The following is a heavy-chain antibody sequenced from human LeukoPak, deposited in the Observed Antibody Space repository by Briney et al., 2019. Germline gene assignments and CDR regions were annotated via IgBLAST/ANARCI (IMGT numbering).Heavy chain of an antibody. D-gene: IGHD4-11*01. J-gene: IGHJ5*02. Sequence: GPVKVSCKASGYTFTSYAMNWVRQAPGQGLEWMGWINTNTGNPTYAQGFTGRFVFSLDTSVSTACLQISSLKAEDTAVYYCARAPTYYSNHDASWFDPWGQGTLVTVSS. V-gene: IGHV7-4-1*02. CDR3: ARAPTYYSNHDASWFDP. CDR2: INTNTGNP. CDR1: GYTFTSYA.